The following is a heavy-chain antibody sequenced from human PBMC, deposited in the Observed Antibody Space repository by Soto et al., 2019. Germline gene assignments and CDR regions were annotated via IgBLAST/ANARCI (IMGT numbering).Heavy chain of an antibody. V-gene: IGHV4-4*02. J-gene: IGHJ4*02. CDR1: GESISITNW. D-gene: IGHD3-22*01. CDR2: IYHSGST. CDR3: ASYYYDSSGYYPIDY. Sequence: SETLSLTCAVSGESISITNWWNWVRQPPGKGLEWIGEIYHSGSTNYNPSLKSRVTISLDKSKNQFSLKLSSVTAADTAVYYCASYYYDSSGYYPIDYWGQGTLVTVSS.